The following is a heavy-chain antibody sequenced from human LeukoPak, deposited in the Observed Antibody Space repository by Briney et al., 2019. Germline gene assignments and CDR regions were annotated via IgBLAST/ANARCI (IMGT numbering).Heavy chain of an antibody. CDR1: GFTVSSNY. CDR3: ARDPPGNYGSND. J-gene: IGHJ4*02. D-gene: IGHD3-10*01. V-gene: IGHV3-53*01. CDR2: IYSGGST. Sequence: GGSLRLSCAASGFTVSSNYMSWVRQAPGKGLEWVSVIYSGGSTYYADSVKGRFTISRDNSKNTLYLQMNSLRAEDTAVYYCARDPPGNYGSNDWGQGTLVTVSS.